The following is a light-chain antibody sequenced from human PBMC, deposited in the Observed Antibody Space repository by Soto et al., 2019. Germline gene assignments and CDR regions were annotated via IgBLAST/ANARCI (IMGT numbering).Light chain of an antibody. CDR2: DAS. CDR1: KSVSSY. Sequence: EIVVTQSPATLSLSPGDRATPSCGTSKSVSSYLAWYQQKTGQAPRLLIYDASNRAPGIPARFSGSGSGTDFTLTISNLEPEDFAAYYCQQRSNWSPCTFGEGTKVDI. V-gene: IGKV3-11*01. J-gene: IGKJ1*01. CDR3: QQRSNWSPCT.